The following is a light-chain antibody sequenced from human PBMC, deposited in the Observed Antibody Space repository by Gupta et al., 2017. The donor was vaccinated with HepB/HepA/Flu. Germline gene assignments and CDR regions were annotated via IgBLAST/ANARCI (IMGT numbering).Light chain of an antibody. Sequence: DTQMTPSPSSLSASVGDRVTITCRYSQSILRYLNWFQKKPGKAPNLLIYTASSLQSGVPSRFSGGGSGTDFTLNISSLQPEDFATYYCQQTYSVPPTFGPGTKVDVK. CDR3: QQTYSVPPT. J-gene: IGKJ3*01. V-gene: IGKV1-39*01. CDR1: QSILRY. CDR2: TAS.